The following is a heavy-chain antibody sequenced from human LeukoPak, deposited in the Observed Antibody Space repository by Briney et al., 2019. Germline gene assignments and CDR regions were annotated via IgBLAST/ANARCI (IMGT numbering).Heavy chain of an antibody. D-gene: IGHD3-22*01. CDR2: IWYDGSNK. J-gene: IGHJ4*02. CDR1: GFTFSSYG. CDR3: ARGGRPWYYDSSGYYQREFDY. Sequence: GGSLKLSCAASGFTFSSYGMHWVRQAPGKGLEWVAVIWYDGSNKYYADSVKGRFTISRDNSKNTLYLQMNSLRAEDTAVYYCARGGRPWYYDSSGYYQREFDYWGQGTLVTVSS. V-gene: IGHV3-33*01.